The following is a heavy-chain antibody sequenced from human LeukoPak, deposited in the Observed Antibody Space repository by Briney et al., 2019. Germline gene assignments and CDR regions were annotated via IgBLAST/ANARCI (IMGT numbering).Heavy chain of an antibody. CDR2: IIPIFGTA. J-gene: IGHJ4*02. CDR1: GGTFSSYA. Sequence: ASVKVSCRASGGTFSSYAISWVRQAPGQGLEWMGGIIPIFGTANYAQKFQGRVTITADKSTSTAYMELSSLRSEDTAVYYCARSQYYYDSSGYYDHDFDYWGQGTLVTVSS. V-gene: IGHV1-69*06. D-gene: IGHD3-22*01. CDR3: ARSQYYYDSSGYYDHDFDY.